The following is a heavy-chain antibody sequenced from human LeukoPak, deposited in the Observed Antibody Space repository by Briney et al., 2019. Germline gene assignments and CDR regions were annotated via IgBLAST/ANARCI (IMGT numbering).Heavy chain of an antibody. V-gene: IGHV3-23*01. CDR3: ARSQWNPGKTTQTT. CDR2: ISGSGGST. D-gene: IGHD1-1*01. J-gene: IGHJ5*02. CDR1: GFTFSSYP. Sequence: GGPLNPSVQPSGFTFSSYPMSWFRQPPGKGRNWFSAISGSGGSTYYADSVKGRFTISRDNSKNSLYLQMNSLRAEDTAVYYCARSQWNPGKTTQTTWGQGTLVTVSS.